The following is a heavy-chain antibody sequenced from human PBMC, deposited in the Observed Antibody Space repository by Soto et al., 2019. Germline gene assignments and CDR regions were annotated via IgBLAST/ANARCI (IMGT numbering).Heavy chain of an antibody. CDR3: VIAGNDRGGMDV. V-gene: IGHV3-7*01. CDR2: INQDGGEK. J-gene: IGHJ6*02. CDR1: EYTFSNDG. D-gene: IGHD3-22*01. Sequence: RRSPRLSCAAYEYTFSNDGMSWVRQAPGKGLEWVANINQDGGEKYYVDSVKGRFTISRDNAKNSLYLQMNSLRAEDTAVFFCVIAGNDRGGMDVCGRGSTV.